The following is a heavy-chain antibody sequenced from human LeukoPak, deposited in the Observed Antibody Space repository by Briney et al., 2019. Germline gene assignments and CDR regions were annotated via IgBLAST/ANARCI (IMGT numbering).Heavy chain of an antibody. CDR3: ARQQGLQNLNFDY. CDR2: INPIGGTT. Sequence: ASVKVSCKASGYTFTSYYIHWVRQAPGQGLEWMGIINPIGGTTDYAQMFQGRVTLTRDTSTSTVYMELSSLRSDDTAVYYCARQQGLQNLNFDYWGQGTLVTVSS. CDR1: GYTFTSYY. V-gene: IGHV1-46*01. J-gene: IGHJ4*02. D-gene: IGHD4-11*01.